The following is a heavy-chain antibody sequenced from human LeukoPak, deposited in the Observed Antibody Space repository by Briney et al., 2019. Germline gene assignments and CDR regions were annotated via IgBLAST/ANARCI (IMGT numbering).Heavy chain of an antibody. D-gene: IGHD2-2*01. J-gene: IGHJ3*02. CDR1: GGSISSYY. CDR2: IYYSGST. Sequence: PSETLSPTCTVSGGSISSYYWSWIRQPPGKGLEWIGYIYYSGSTNYNPSLKSRVTISVDTSKNQFSLKLSSVTAADTAVYYCARDRYCSSTSCSPDAFDIWGQGTMVTVSS. V-gene: IGHV4-59*01. CDR3: ARDRYCSSTSCSPDAFDI.